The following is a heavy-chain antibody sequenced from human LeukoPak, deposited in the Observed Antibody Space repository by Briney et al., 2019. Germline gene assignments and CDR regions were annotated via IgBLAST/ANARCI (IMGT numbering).Heavy chain of an antibody. J-gene: IGHJ5*02. CDR1: GGSISSSSYD. Sequence: SETLSLTCTVSGGSISSSSYDWGWIRQPPGKGLEWIGSIYYSGSTYYNPSLKSRVTISVDTSKNQFSLKLSSVTAADTAVYYCARDSAAAGKGPWFDPWGQGTLVTVSS. V-gene: IGHV4-39*02. CDR3: ARDSAAAGKGPWFDP. CDR2: IYYSGST. D-gene: IGHD6-13*01.